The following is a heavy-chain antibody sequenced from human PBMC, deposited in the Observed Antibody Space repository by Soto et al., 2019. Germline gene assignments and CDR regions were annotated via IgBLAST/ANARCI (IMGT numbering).Heavy chain of an antibody. D-gene: IGHD1-1*01. Sequence: QVQLQESGPGLVKPSETLSLTCTVSGGSISSYYWSWIRQPPGNGLEWIGYIYYSGSTNYNPSLKSRVTISVDTSKNQFSLQLSSVTAADTAVYSCAIRYGYSFDYWGQGTLVTVSS. CDR2: IYYSGST. CDR3: AIRYGYSFDY. CDR1: GGSISSYY. V-gene: IGHV4-59*08. J-gene: IGHJ4*02.